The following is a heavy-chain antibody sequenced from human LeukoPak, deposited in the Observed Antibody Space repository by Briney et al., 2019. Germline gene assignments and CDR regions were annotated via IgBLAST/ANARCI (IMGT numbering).Heavy chain of an antibody. Sequence: GGSLRLSXAASGFTFSSYAMSWVRQAPGKGLEWVSAISGSGGSTYYADSVNGRFTISRDNSKNTLYLEMKSLRAEDTAIYYCAKVLRWFGELPGADYWGQETLVTVSS. CDR2: ISGSGGST. CDR1: GFTFSSYA. D-gene: IGHD3-10*01. CDR3: AKVLRWFGELPGADY. J-gene: IGHJ4*02. V-gene: IGHV3-23*01.